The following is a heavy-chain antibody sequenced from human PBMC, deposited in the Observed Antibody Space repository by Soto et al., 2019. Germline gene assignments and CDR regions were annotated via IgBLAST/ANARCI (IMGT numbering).Heavy chain of an antibody. D-gene: IGHD3-10*01. J-gene: IGHJ4*02. CDR1: GDTISTGGYT. Sequence: SETLSLTCDVSGDTISTGGYTWAWIRQPPGKGLEWIGEINHSGSTNYNPSLKSRVTISVDTSKNQFSLKLSSVTAADTAVYYCARARRLLWFGEFPLDYWGQGTLVTVSS. CDR3: ARARRLLWFGEFPLDY. CDR2: INHSGST. V-gene: IGHV4-30-2*01.